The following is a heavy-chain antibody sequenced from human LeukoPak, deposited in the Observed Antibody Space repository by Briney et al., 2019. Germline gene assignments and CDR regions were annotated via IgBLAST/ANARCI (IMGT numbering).Heavy chain of an antibody. Sequence: GGSLRLSCAASGFTFSSHGMNWVRQAPGKGLEWVSGISPSGGITYYTDSVKGRFTISRDNSKNTVSLQMNSLRAEDTAVYYCANSLLRYFDWLLNDAFDIWGQGTMVTVSS. V-gene: IGHV3-23*01. CDR3: ANSLLRYFDWLLNDAFDI. CDR2: ISPSGGIT. J-gene: IGHJ3*02. D-gene: IGHD3-9*01. CDR1: GFTFSSHG.